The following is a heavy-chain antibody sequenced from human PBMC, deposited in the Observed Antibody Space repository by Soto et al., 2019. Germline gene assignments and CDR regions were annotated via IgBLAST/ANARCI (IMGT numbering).Heavy chain of an antibody. V-gene: IGHV4-34*01. CDR2: INHSGST. CDR1: GGSFSGYY. D-gene: IGHD4-17*01. Sequence: QVQLQQWGAGLLKPSETLSLTCAVYGGSFSGYYWSWIRQPPGKGLEWIGEINHSGSTNYNPSLKIRVTISVDTSKNQFSLKLSSVTAADTVVYYCAPRSAFSGDYGYYFDYWGQGTLVTVSS. J-gene: IGHJ4*02. CDR3: APRSAFSGDYGYYFDY.